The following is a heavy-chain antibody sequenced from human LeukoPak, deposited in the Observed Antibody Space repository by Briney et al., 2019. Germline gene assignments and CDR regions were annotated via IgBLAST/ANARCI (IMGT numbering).Heavy chain of an antibody. CDR2: ISSSGSTI. CDR3: ARLTTGDRYYYYYIDV. D-gene: IGHD7-27*01. Sequence: GGSLRLSCAASGFTFSSYEMNWVRQAPGKGLEWVSYISSSGSTIYYADSVKGRFTISRNNAKNSLYLQMNSLRAEDTAVYYCARLTTGDRYYYYYIDVWGKGTTVTVSS. V-gene: IGHV3-48*03. J-gene: IGHJ6*03. CDR1: GFTFSSYE.